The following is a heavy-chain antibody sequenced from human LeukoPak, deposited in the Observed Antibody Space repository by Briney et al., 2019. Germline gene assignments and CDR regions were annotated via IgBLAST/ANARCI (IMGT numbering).Heavy chain of an antibody. V-gene: IGHV1-2*02. CDR1: GYTFTGYY. J-gene: IGHJ4*02. D-gene: IGHD6-13*01. CDR2: INPNSGGT. CDR3: AVAGYSSSWYEFFNY. Sequence: GASVKVSCKASGYTFTGYYMHWVRQAPGQGLEWMGWINPNSGGTNYAQKFQGRVTMTRDTSISTAYMELSRLRSDDTAVYYCAVAGYSSSWYEFFNYWGQGALVTVSS.